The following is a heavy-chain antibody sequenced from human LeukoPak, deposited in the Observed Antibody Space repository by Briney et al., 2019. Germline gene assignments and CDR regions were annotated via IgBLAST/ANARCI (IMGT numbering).Heavy chain of an antibody. J-gene: IGHJ6*02. D-gene: IGHD3-16*01. CDR3: ARDGGVPPYYYYGMDV. CDR2: INSDGGST. CDR1: GFTFSSYW. Sequence: GGSLRLSCAASGFTFSSYWMHWVRQAPGKGLVWVSRINSDGGSTSYADSVKGRFTISRDNAKNTLYLQMNSLRAEDTAVYYCARDGGVPPYYYYGMDVWGQGTTVTVSS. V-gene: IGHV3-74*01.